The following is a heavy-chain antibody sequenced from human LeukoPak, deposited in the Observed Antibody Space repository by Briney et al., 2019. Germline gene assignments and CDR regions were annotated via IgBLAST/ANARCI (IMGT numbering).Heavy chain of an antibody. V-gene: IGHV4-59*08. Sequence: SETLSLTCTVSGGSISSYFWSWIRQPPGQGLEWIGYIYDSGSTNYNPSLKSRVTMSADTSKNQFSLKLNSVTAADTAVYYCARVLDYYGSGTRDFDYWGQGILVTVSS. CDR2: IYDSGST. CDR3: ARVLDYYGSGTRDFDY. D-gene: IGHD3-10*01. J-gene: IGHJ4*02. CDR1: GGSISSYF.